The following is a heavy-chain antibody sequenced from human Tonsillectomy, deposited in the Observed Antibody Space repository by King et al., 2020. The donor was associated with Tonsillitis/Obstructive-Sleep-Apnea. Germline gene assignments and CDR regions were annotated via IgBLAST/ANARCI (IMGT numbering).Heavy chain of an antibody. CDR2: IYYSGRT. CDR1: GGSISSYY. J-gene: IGHJ3*02. V-gene: IGHV4-59*01. Sequence: VQLQESGPGLVKPSETLSLTCTVSGGSISSYYWSWIRQPPGKGLECIGYIYYSGRTNYNPSLKSRVTILVDTSKNQFSLKLSSVTAADTAVYYCAREGAVMNAIDIWGQGTMVTVSS. CDR3: AREGAVMNAIDI. D-gene: IGHD2-8*01.